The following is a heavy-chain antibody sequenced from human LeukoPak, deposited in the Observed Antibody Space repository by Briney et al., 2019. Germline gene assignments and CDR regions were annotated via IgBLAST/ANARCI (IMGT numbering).Heavy chain of an antibody. CDR3: AKSTAAAGTESY. CDR1: GFTVSSNY. J-gene: IGHJ4*02. Sequence: GGSLRLSCAASGFTVSSNYMSWVRQAPGKGLEWVSVIYSGGSTYYADSVKGRFTISRDNSKNTLYLQMNSLRAEDTAVYYCAKSTAAAGTESYWGQGTLVTVSS. CDR2: IYSGGST. D-gene: IGHD6-13*01. V-gene: IGHV3-53*01.